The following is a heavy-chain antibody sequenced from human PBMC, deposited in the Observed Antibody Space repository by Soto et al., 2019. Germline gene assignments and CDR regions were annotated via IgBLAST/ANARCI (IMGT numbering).Heavy chain of an antibody. CDR2: IKQDGSEK. CDR1: AFTFRSYW. D-gene: IGHD6-6*01. CDR3: ARELFEAARGGEYGFDI. V-gene: IGHV3-7*03. J-gene: IGHJ3*02. Sequence: WGPLRLSCAASAFTFRSYWMSWVRQAPGKGLEWVANIKQDGSEKYYVDSVKGRFTISRDNAKNSLYLQMNSLRAEDTAVYYCARELFEAARGGEYGFDIWGQRKLVTSSS.